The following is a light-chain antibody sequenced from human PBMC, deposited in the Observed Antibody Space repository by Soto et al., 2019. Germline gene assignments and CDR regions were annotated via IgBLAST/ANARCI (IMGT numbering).Light chain of an antibody. CDR1: QIVSSY. J-gene: IGKJ1*01. Sequence: EIFMTQSPATLSVSPGERATLSCRARQIVSSYLAWYQQKPGQAPGLLIYGASSRATGIPARFSGSVSGTDFTLTIGRLEPDDFATYYCQQYSTYTPRTFGQGTKVDIK. V-gene: IGKV3-15*01. CDR3: QQYSTYTPRT. CDR2: GAS.